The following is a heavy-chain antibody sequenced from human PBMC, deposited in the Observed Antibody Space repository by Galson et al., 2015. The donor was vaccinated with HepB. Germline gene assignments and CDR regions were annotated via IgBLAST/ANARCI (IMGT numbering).Heavy chain of an antibody. V-gene: IGHV1-24*01. J-gene: IGHJ4*02. D-gene: IGHD1-1*01. CDR2: FDPEDGET. CDR1: GYTLTELS. Sequence: SVKVSCKVSGYTLTELSMHWVRQAPGKGLEWMGGFDPEDGETIYAQKFQGRVTMTEDTSTDTAYMELSSLRSEDTAVYYCATYPHMEPGRFFDYWGQGTLVTVSS. CDR3: ATYPHMEPGRFFDY.